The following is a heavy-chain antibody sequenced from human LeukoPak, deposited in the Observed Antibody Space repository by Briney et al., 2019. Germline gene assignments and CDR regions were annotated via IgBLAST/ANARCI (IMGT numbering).Heavy chain of an antibody. Sequence: GGSLRLSCAASGFTVSSNYMSWVRQAPGKGLEWVSIIYSGGSTFYADSVKGRFTISRDNSKNTLYLQMNSLRAEDTAVYYCANYPNQVVFFSWGQGTLVTVSS. D-gene: IGHD2-2*01. V-gene: IGHV3-53*01. CDR3: ANYPNQVVFFS. CDR1: GFTVSSNY. J-gene: IGHJ5*02. CDR2: IYSGGST.